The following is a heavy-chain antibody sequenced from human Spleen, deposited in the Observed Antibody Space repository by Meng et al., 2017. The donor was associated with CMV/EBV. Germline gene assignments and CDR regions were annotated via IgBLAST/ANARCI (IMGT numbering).Heavy chain of an antibody. J-gene: IGHJ5*02. CDR3: AHSGADDYGDYGLRFDP. Sequence: QNALKESGPPLVKPTQTPTLTCTFSWFSLSTSGVGVGWIRQPPGKALEWLALIYWDDDKRYSPSLKSRLTITKDTSKNQVVLTMTNMDPVDTATYYCAHSGADDYGDYGLRFDPWGQGTLVTVSS. CDR1: WFSLSTSGVG. V-gene: IGHV2-5*02. D-gene: IGHD4-17*01. CDR2: IYWDDDK.